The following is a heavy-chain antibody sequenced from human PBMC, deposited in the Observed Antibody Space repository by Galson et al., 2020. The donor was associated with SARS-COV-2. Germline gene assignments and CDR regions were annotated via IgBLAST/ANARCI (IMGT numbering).Heavy chain of an antibody. J-gene: IGHJ5*02. V-gene: IGHV4-39*07. CDR3: ARLIVVNISGDNWFDP. CDR2: ISYSGRT. D-gene: IGHD3-22*01. Sequence: APETLSLTCSVSGGSISGSYYYWGWIRQPPGKGLEWIGSISYSGRTYFNPSLKSRVTMSVDTSKNQFSLKLSSVTAADTATYYCARLIVVNISGDNWFDPWGQGTLVTVSS. CDR1: GGSISGSYYY.